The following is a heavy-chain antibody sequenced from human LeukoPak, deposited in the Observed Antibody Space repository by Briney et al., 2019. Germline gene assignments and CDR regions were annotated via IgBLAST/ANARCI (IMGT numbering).Heavy chain of an antibody. D-gene: IGHD4/OR15-4a*01. CDR1: GYSISSGYY. CDR2: IYHSGST. V-gene: IGHV4-38-2*02. J-gene: IGHJ5*02. CDR3: ARDRRGASRFDP. Sequence: PSETLSLTCTVSGYSISSGYYWGWIRQPPGKGLEWIGSIYHSGSTYYNPSLKSRVTISVDTSKNQFSLKLSSVTAADTAVYYCARDRRGASRFDPWGQGTLVTVSS.